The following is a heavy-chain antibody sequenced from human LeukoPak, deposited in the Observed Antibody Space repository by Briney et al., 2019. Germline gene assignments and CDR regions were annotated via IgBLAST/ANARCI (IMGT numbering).Heavy chain of an antibody. J-gene: IGHJ6*03. V-gene: IGHV4-59*12. CDR2: IYYSGST. D-gene: IGHD6-6*01. CDR1: GGSISSYY. Sequence: PSETLSLTCTVSGGSISSYYWSWIRQPPGKGLEWIGYIYYSGSTNYNPSLKSRVTISVDTSKNQFSLKLSSVTAADTAVYYCARAIAARDYYYYMDVWGKGTTVTVSS. CDR3: ARAIAARDYYYYMDV.